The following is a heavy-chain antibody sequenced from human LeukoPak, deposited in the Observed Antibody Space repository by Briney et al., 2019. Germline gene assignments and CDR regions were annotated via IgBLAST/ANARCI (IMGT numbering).Heavy chain of an antibody. CDR1: GGSISSYY. Sequence: SETLSLTYTVSGGSISSYYWSWIRQPPGKGLEWIGYIYYSGSTNYNPSLKSRVTISVDTSKNQFSLKLSSVTAADTAVYYCARGPRTYCSGGSCYLFYWFDPWGQGTLVTVSS. J-gene: IGHJ5*02. D-gene: IGHD2-15*01. CDR3: ARGPRTYCSGGSCYLFYWFDP. CDR2: IYYSGST. V-gene: IGHV4-59*01.